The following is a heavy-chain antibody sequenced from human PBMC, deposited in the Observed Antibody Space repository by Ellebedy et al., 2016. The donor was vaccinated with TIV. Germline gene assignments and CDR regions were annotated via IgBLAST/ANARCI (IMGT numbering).Heavy chain of an antibody. CDR2: INEDGTKK. D-gene: IGHD4-17*01. Sequence: GESLKISCTASEFTLTNYWMTWVRQAPGKGLEWVANINEDGTKKHYVDSVKGRFTISRDNAGNSLYLQMNSLGAGDTAVYYCARAIYGASYLWGRGTLVTVSS. J-gene: IGHJ2*01. CDR3: ARAIYGASYL. V-gene: IGHV3-7*01. CDR1: EFTLTNYW.